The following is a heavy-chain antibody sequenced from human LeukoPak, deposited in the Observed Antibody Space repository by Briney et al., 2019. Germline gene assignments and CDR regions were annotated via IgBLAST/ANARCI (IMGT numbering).Heavy chain of an antibody. CDR3: AKVDYYNSSTDY. CDR2: IRYDGSDK. Sequence: GRSLRLSCAVSGFTFSRYGMYWVRQAPDKGLEWVAFIRYDGSDKYYADSVKGRFTISRDNSKNTLYLQMNSLRAEDTAVYYCAKVDYYNSSTDYWGQGTLVTVSS. J-gene: IGHJ4*02. D-gene: IGHD3-22*01. V-gene: IGHV3-30*02. CDR1: GFTFSRYG.